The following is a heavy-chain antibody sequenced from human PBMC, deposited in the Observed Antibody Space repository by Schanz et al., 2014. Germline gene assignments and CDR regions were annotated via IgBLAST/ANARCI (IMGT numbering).Heavy chain of an antibody. CDR1: GVSIGGYY. CDR3: ARAEINSGYARYYYGMDV. D-gene: IGHD5-12*01. Sequence: QVQLQESGPGLVKPSETLSLTCTVSGVSIGGYYWSWIRQPPGKGLEWIGYIYYSGSTNYNPSLKSRVTISVDTSKNQFSLKLSSVTAADTAVYYCARAEINSGYARYYYGMDVWGQGTTVTVSS. V-gene: IGHV4-59*01. CDR2: IYYSGST. J-gene: IGHJ6*02.